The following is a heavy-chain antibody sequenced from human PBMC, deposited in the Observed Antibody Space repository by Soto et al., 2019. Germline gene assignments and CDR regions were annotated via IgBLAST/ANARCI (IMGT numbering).Heavy chain of an antibody. CDR2: IYYSGST. D-gene: IGHD4-17*01. Sequence: PSETLSLTCTVSGGSISSGGYYWSWIRQHPGKGLEWIGYIYYSGSTYYNPSLKSRVTISVDTSKNQFSLKLSSVTAADTAVYYCARDRIKDYGGRYYYYGMDVWGQGTTVTVS. V-gene: IGHV4-31*03. J-gene: IGHJ6*02. CDR1: GGSISSGGYY. CDR3: ARDRIKDYGGRYYYYGMDV.